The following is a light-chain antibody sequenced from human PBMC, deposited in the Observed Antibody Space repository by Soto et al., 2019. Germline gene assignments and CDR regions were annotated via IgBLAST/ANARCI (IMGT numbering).Light chain of an antibody. V-gene: IGLV2-14*03. J-gene: IGLJ1*01. CDR2: EVS. CDR1: SRNVGANNF. CDR3: SSYTTSSTRV. Sequence: QSALAQPASVSGSPGRSFTFSSLGTSRNVGANNFVSWYQQHPDKSPKLMIFEVSNRPSGVSDRFSGSKSVNTATLTISWLQAEDEADYYCSSYTTSSTRVFGTGTKVTVL.